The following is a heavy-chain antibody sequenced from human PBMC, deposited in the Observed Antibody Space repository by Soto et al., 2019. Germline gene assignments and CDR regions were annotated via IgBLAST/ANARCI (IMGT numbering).Heavy chain of an antibody. V-gene: IGHV4-34*01. D-gene: IGHD3-9*01. CDR1: GGSFSGYY. Sequence: QVQLQQWGAGLLKPSETLSLNCAVYGGSFSGYYWSWIRQPPGKGLEWSGEINHRGSINYNPSLKSRVTMSVDTSKNQVSLKLDSATAAHTAVFYCARGSRMTIPAASGRDYYYHGLDVWGQWTAVTVSS. J-gene: IGHJ6*02. CDR3: ARGSRMTIPAASGRDYYYHGLDV. CDR2: INHRGSI.